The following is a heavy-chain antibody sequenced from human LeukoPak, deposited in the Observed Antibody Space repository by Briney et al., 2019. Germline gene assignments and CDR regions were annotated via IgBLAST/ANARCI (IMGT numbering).Heavy chain of an antibody. V-gene: IGHV1-69*04. J-gene: IGHJ4*02. Sequence: ASVKVSCKASGGTFSSYAISWVRQAPGQGLEWMGRIIPILGIANYAQKFQGRVTITADKSTSTAYMELSSLRSEDTAVYYCAREGAIQPFPPAGFDYWGQGTLVTVSS. CDR1: GGTFSSYA. CDR3: AREGAIQPFPPAGFDY. CDR2: IIPILGIA. D-gene: IGHD2-2*02.